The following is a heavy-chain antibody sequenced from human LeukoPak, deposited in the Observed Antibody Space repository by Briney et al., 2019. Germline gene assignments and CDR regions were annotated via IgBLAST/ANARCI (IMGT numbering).Heavy chain of an antibody. D-gene: IGHD2-21*02. CDR2: ITSTSAYI. J-gene: IGHJ4*02. CDR3: ARGTATADY. V-gene: IGHV3-21*01. CDR1: GFTFSTYS. Sequence: GGSLRLSCAASGFTFSTYSMNWVRQAPGKGLEWVSSITSTSAYIYYTDSVKGRFTISRDNAKNSQFLQMNSLRAEDTAVYYCARGTATADYWGQGTLVTVSS.